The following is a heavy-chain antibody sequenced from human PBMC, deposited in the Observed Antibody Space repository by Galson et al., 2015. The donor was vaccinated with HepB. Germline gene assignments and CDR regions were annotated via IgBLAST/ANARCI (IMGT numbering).Heavy chain of an antibody. CDR3: ARDQGWGGGVVLYYYYMDV. D-gene: IGHD3-3*01. Sequence: ETLSLTCTVSGGSISSYYWSWIRPPAGKGLEWIGRIYTSGSTNYNPSLKSRVTMSVDTSKNQFSLKLSSVTAADTAVYYCARDQGWGGGVVLYYYYMDVWGKGTTVTVSS. CDR2: IYTSGST. J-gene: IGHJ6*03. CDR1: GGSISSYY. V-gene: IGHV4-4*07.